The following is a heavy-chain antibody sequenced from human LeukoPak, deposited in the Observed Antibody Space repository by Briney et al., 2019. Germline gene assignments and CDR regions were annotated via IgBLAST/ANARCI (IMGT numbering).Heavy chain of an antibody. CDR2: IYYRVTS. J-gene: IGHJ4*02. V-gene: IGHV4-59*01. CDR1: GDSISTYY. CDR3: ASLSAVSRGFDY. Sequence: SETLSLTCTVSGDSISTYYWSWIRQPPGKGLEWIGYIYYRVTSDYNPSLKSRVTMSVDMSTRQISLKLSSVTAADTAVYYCASLSAVSRGFDYWGQGTLVTVSS.